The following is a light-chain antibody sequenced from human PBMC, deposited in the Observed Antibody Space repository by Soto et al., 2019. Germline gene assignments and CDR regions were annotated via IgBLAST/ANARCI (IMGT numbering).Light chain of an antibody. V-gene: IGKV1-39*01. J-gene: IGKJ4*01. CDR1: QSVRTY. Sequence: DIQMTQSPSALSASVGDSVTMTCRASQSVRTYLNWYQQKPGKALQLLIYAATTLQKDVPSRFTGSGFGTEFSLTITSLQPEDFATYYCQQTDSLLPLTFGGGTKVDIK. CDR2: AAT. CDR3: QQTDSLLPLT.